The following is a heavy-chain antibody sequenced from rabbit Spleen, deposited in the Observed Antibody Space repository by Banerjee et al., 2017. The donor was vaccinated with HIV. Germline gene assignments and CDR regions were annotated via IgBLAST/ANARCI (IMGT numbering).Heavy chain of an antibody. V-gene: IGHV1S40*01. Sequence: QSLEESGGDLVKPGASLTLTCTASGFSLSSSYYMCWVRQAPGKGLECIACIYAGSSGSTWYANWAKGRFTISKASSTTITLQMTSLSAADPPTSFCARDTSISFSSDGTSRWSPVTLVTV. CDR2: IYAGSSGST. J-gene: IGHJ6*01. CDR3: ARDTSISFSSDGTSR. D-gene: IGHD2-1*01. CDR1: GFSLSSSYY.